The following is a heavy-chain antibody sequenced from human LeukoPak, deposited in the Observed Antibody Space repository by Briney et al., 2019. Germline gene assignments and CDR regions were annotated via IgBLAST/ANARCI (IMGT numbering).Heavy chain of an antibody. CDR1: RFTFSNYE. V-gene: IGHV3-48*03. CDR2: IRSGGSTV. Sequence: PGRSLRLSCAASRFTFSNYEMHWVRRAPGKGLGWVSYIRSGGSTVFYADSVKGRFTISRHNSKNSLYLRMSCVRAEATAVSYCARGGSIVEYWGQGTLVSVS. CDR3: ARGGSIVEY. J-gene: IGHJ4*02. D-gene: IGHD3-10*01.